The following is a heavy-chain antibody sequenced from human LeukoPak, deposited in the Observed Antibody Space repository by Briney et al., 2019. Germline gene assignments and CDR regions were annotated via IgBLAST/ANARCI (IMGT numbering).Heavy chain of an antibody. CDR3: ARDLHRAYSSSWDYYYGMDV. V-gene: IGHV1-18*01. CDR1: GYTFTSYG. D-gene: IGHD6-13*01. Sequence: AASVKVSCKASGYTFTSYGISWVRQAPGQGLEWMGWISAYNGNTNYAQKLQGRVTMTTDTSTSTAYMELRSLRSDDTAVYYCARDLHRAYSSSWDYYYGMDVWGQGRTVTV. CDR2: ISAYNGNT. J-gene: IGHJ6*01.